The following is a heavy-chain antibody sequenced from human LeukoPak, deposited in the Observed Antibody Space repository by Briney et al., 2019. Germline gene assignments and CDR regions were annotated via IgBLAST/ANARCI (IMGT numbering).Heavy chain of an antibody. CDR1: GFTFSSYS. CDR2: ISSSSSYI. D-gene: IGHD2-21*01. V-gene: IGHV3-21*01. J-gene: IGHJ4*02. Sequence: GGSLRLSCAASGFTFSSYSMNWVRQAPGKGLEWVSSISSSSSYIYYADSVKGRFTISRDNAKNSLYLQMNSLRAEDTAVYYCARDSSSALRLTEWGQGTLVTVSS. CDR3: ARDSSSALRLTE.